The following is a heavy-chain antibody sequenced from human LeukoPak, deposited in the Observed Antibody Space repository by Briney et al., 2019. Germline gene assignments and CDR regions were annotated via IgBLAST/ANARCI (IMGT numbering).Heavy chain of an antibody. Sequence: GGSLRLSCAASGFTFSSYAMSWVRQAPGKGLEWVSSISGSGGTTYYADSVKGRFTISRDNSKNTLFLQMNSLRAEDTAVYYCAKRYYYGSGSYDYWGQGTLVTVPS. CDR3: AKRYYYGSGSYDY. CDR2: ISGSGGTT. V-gene: IGHV3-23*01. D-gene: IGHD3-10*01. J-gene: IGHJ4*02. CDR1: GFTFSSYA.